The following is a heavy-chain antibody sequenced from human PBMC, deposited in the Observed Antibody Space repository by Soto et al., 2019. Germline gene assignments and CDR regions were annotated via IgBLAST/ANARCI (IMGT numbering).Heavy chain of an antibody. CDR1: GYRFTVYW. CDR3: ARHEGGLKNWFDP. J-gene: IGHJ5*02. D-gene: IGHD3-16*01. Sequence: VASLKISYEGSGYRFTVYWISWVRQLPGKGLEWMGRIDPSDSYTNYSPSFQGHVTISADKSISTAYLQWSSLKASDTAMYYCARHEGGLKNWFDPWGQGTLVTVSS. CDR2: IDPSDSYT. V-gene: IGHV5-10-1*01.